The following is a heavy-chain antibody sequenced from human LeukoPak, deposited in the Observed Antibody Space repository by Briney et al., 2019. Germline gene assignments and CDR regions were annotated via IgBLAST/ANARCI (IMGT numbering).Heavy chain of an antibody. D-gene: IGHD6-13*01. CDR2: IYCSGST. CDR3: ARTRAGTFDY. CDR1: GGSISSYY. Sequence: SETLSLTCTVSGGSISSYYWSWIRQPPGKGLEWIGYIYCSGSTNYNPSLKSRVTISVDTSKNHFSLKLSSVTAADTAVYYCARTRAGTFDYWGQGTLVTVSS. V-gene: IGHV4-59*08. J-gene: IGHJ4*02.